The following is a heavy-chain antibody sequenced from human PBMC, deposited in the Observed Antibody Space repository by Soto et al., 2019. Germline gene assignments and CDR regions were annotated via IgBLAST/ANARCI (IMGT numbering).Heavy chain of an antibody. CDR1: GGSFSGYY. Sequence: SETLSLTCAVYGGSFSGYYWSWIRQPPGKGLEWIGEINHSGSTIYNPSLKSRVTISVDTSRNQFSLKLSSVTAADTAVYYCARFSFRTVKREYYFDYWGQGTLVNVSS. CDR3: ARFSFRTVKREYYFDY. D-gene: IGHD4-17*01. J-gene: IGHJ4*02. V-gene: IGHV4-34*01. CDR2: INHSGST.